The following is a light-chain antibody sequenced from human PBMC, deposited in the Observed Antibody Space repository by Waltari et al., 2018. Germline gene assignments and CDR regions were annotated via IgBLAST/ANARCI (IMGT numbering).Light chain of an antibody. CDR3: CSYAGGGTPRLL. CDR2: EVT. Sequence: QSALTQPASVSGSPGQSITISSAGTRRDVGNYNVVSWYQQHPGKVPKLIIYEVTQRPSGVSDRFSGSKSGNTASLTISGLQPEDEANYYCCSYAGGGTPRLLFGGGTEVTVL. J-gene: IGLJ2*01. V-gene: IGLV2-23*02. CDR1: RRDVGNYNV.